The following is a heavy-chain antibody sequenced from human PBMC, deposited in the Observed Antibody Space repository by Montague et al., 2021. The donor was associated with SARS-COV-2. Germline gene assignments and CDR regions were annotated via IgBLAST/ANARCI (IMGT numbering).Heavy chain of an antibody. CDR1: GFIFSKHA. V-gene: IGHV3-23*01. Sequence: SLRLSCAVSGFIFSKHAMSWVRQAPGKGLEWVSGISISGDKTYYADSVKGRFTISRDNSRNTVYLQLNTLRAEDTATYYCANEEVPNDYWGRGTLVTVSS. J-gene: IGHJ4*02. CDR3: ANEEVPNDY. CDR2: ISISGDKT.